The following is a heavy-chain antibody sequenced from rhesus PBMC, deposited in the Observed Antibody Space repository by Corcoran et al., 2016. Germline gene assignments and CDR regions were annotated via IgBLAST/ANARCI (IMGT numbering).Heavy chain of an antibody. CDR3: AIPRWDY. D-gene: IGHD6-37*01. Sequence: EVQLVESGGGLVQPGGSLRLSCAASGFTFSTYAMYWVRQARGKGLGVISGISTEGDKTHYVDSVKGRFIISRDNSKNTLSLQMNSLKAEDTAVYYCAIPRWDYWGQGVLVTVSS. V-gene: IGHV3S25*01. J-gene: IGHJ4*01. CDR1: GFTFSTYA. CDR2: ISTEGDKT.